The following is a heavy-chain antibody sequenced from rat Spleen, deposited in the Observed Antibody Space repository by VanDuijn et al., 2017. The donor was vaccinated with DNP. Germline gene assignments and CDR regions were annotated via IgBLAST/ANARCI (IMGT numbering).Heavy chain of an antibody. Sequence: EVKLVESGGGLVQPGRSLKLSCAASGFNFNDYWMGWVRQAPGKGLEWIGQINKDSSTITYIPSLKDKFTISRDNDQNTLYLQMSKLGSEDTAIYYCAKGPNYGGWSDYFDYWGPGTMVTVSS. CDR3: AKGPNYGGWSDYFDY. J-gene: IGHJ1*01. V-gene: IGHV4-2*01. D-gene: IGHD1-11*01. CDR1: GFNFNDYW. CDR2: INKDSSTI.